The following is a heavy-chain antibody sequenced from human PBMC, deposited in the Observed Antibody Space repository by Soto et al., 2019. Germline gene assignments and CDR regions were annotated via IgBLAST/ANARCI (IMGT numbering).Heavy chain of an antibody. Sequence: QVQLVESGAEVKKPGASVKVSCKASGYTFTDYGISWVRQAPGQGLEWMGWISGYNGNTKYAQKFQGRVTMTTDTSTNTVYMELRSLRSDDTAVYYCARDREYCYDSSGNYYYHCGLDVGGQGTTVTVSS. D-gene: IGHD3-22*01. V-gene: IGHV1-18*04. CDR2: ISGYNGNT. J-gene: IGHJ6*02. CDR3: ARDREYCYDSSGNYYYHCGLDV. CDR1: GYTFTDYG.